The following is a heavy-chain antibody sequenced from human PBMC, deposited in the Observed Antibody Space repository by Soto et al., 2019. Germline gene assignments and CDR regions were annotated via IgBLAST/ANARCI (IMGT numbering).Heavy chain of an antibody. V-gene: IGHV3-53*01. CDR3: ATRPLLPGAP. D-gene: IGHD3-10*01. CDR2: IYSGGST. J-gene: IGHJ3*01. CDR1: GFTFSIND. Sequence: VQLVESGGGLIQPVGSLSLSFAASGFTFSINDMNWVRQAPGKGLEWVSLIYSGGSTYYADAVKGRFTISRDNSKNTLDPQMSSLRAEDTAVYYCATRPLLPGAPWGQGTIVTVSS.